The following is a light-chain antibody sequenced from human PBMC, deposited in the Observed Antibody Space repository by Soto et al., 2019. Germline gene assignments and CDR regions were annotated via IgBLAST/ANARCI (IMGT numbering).Light chain of an antibody. V-gene: IGKV3-20*01. CDR2: YIS. Sequence: DMVMTQSPATLSVSPGERATLSCRASQSVSSSLAWYQQKPGQAPRLLIYYISTRATGIPDRFSGSGSGTDFTLTISRLEPEDFAVYYCQKYGSSPITFGQGTRLEIK. CDR3: QKYGSSPIT. CDR1: QSVSSS. J-gene: IGKJ5*01.